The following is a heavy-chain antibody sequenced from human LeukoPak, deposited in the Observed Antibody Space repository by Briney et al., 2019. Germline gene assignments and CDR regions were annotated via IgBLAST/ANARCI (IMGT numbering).Heavy chain of an antibody. CDR3: AKDRGSYVAERFDP. J-gene: IGHJ5*02. CDR1: GFTFSSYA. CDR2: ISGSGGST. V-gene: IGHV3-23*01. Sequence: PGGSLRLSCAASGFTFSSYAMSWVRQAPGKGLEWVSAISGSGGSTNYADSVKGRFTISRDNSKNTLYLQMNSLRAEDTAVYYCAKDRGSYVAERFDPWGQGTLVTVSS. D-gene: IGHD3-10*01.